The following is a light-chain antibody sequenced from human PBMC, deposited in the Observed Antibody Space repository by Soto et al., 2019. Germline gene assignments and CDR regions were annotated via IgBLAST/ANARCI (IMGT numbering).Light chain of an antibody. CDR2: CAS. V-gene: IGKV1-12*01. CDR3: HQANSFPLT. Sequence: DIQMTQSPSFVSASVGDRVTITCRASQGISRWLAWYQQRPGKAPELLIYCASSLQSGVPSRCSGSGSGTDFTLTISSLPLEDFATYYCHQANSFPLTVGQGTRLEIK. CDR1: QGISRW. J-gene: IGKJ5*01.